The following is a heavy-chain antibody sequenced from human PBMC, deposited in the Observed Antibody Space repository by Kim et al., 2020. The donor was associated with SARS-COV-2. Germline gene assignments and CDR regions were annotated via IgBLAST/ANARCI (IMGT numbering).Heavy chain of an antibody. CDR1: GFTFDDYA. Sequence: GGSLRLSCAASGFTFDDYAMHWVRQAPGKGLEWVSGISWNSGSIGYADSVKGRFTISRDNAKNSLYLQMNSLRAEDTALYYCAKDAVAAAGTWYFDLWGRGTLVTVSS. D-gene: IGHD6-13*01. J-gene: IGHJ2*01. V-gene: IGHV3-9*01. CDR3: AKDAVAAAGTWYFDL. CDR2: ISWNSGSI.